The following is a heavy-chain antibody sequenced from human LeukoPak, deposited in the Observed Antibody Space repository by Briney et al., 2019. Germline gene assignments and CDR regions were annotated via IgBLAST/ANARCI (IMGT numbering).Heavy chain of an antibody. J-gene: IGHJ4*02. V-gene: IGHV3-23*01. Sequence: GGSLRLSCAASGFTFSNYGMSWVRQAPGKGLEWVSAISGSGGSTYYADSVKGRFTISRDNSKKTLYLQMSSLRAEDTAVYYCSRDPRNLDYWGQGTLVTVSS. D-gene: IGHD1-14*01. CDR1: GFTFSNYG. CDR3: SRDPRNLDY. CDR2: ISGSGGST.